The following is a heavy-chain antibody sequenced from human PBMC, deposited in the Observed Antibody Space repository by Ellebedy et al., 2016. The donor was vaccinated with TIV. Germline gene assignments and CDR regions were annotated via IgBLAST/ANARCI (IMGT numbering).Heavy chain of an antibody. J-gene: IGHJ6*02. CDR1: GFTFSNYW. Sequence: GESLKISCAASGFTFSNYWMNWVRQAPGKGLEWVANIKEDGSEKYYVDSVKGRFTISRDNAKNSLYLQINSLRAEDTAVYHCARGMRVMSYYYGMDVWGQGTTVTVSS. D-gene: IGHD3-16*01. V-gene: IGHV3-7*04. CDR2: IKEDGSEK. CDR3: ARGMRVMSYYYGMDV.